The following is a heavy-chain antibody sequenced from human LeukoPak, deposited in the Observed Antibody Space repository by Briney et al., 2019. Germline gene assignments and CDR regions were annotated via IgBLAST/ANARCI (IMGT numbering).Heavy chain of an antibody. J-gene: IGHJ4*02. Sequence: HGESLKISCQGSGYSFTSFWIGWVRQMPGKGLEWMGIIFPSDSDTRYSPSFQGQVTISADKSISTAYLQWSSLKASDTAMYYCARQTVTTVIFDYWGQGTLVTVSS. CDR2: IFPSDSDT. CDR3: ARQTVTTVIFDY. CDR1: GYSFTSFW. V-gene: IGHV5-51*01. D-gene: IGHD4-17*01.